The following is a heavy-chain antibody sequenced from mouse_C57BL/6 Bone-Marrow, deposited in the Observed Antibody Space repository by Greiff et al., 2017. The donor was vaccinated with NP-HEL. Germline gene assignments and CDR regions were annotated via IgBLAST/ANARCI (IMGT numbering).Heavy chain of an antibody. Sequence: VQLQQSGPELVKPGASVKISCKASGYAFSSSWMNWVKQRPGKGLEWIGRIYPGDGDTNYNGKFKGKATLTADKSSSTAYMQLSSLTSEDSAVYFCAREGYYGTVAFDYWGQGTTLTVSS. V-gene: IGHV1-82*01. D-gene: IGHD1-1*01. CDR2: IYPGDGDT. CDR1: GYAFSSSW. J-gene: IGHJ2*01. CDR3: AREGYYGTVAFDY.